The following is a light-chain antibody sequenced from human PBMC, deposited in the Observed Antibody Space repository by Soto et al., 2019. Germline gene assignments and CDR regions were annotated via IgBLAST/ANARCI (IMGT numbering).Light chain of an antibody. Sequence: DIQMTQSPSTLSASVGDRVTITCRASQSIGIWLAWYQQTPGKAPKILIYDGSTLESGVPSRFSGSGSGTEFTLIISSLQPDDLATYYCQQYKSSYVTFGQGTKVDI. CDR3: QQYKSSYVT. J-gene: IGKJ1*01. CDR1: QSIGIW. V-gene: IGKV1-5*01. CDR2: DGS.